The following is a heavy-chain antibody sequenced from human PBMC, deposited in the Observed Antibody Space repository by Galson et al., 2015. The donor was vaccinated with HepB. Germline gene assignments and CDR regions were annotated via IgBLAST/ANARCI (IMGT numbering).Heavy chain of an antibody. CDR2: IDWDDNK. V-gene: IGHV2-70*01. D-gene: IGHD6-19*01. J-gene: IGHJ6*02. Sequence: PALVKPTQTLTLTCTFSGFSLSTSGMCVSWIRQPPGKALEWLALIDWDDNKYYSTSLKTRLTISKDTSKNQVVLTMTNMDPVDTATCYCARIVAVAGLYYYYGMDVWGQGTTVTVSS. CDR1: GFSLSTSGMC. CDR3: ARIVAVAGLYYYYGMDV.